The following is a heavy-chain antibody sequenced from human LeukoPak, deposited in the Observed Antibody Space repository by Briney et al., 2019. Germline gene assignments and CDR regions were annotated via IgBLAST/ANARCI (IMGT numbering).Heavy chain of an antibody. V-gene: IGHV1-2*02. CDR2: INPNSGGT. CDR1: GYTFTDYY. CDR3: ARGPPRGTAAGPDF. D-gene: IGHD6-13*01. J-gene: IGHJ4*02. Sequence: GASVKVSCKASGYTFTDYYMHWVRQAPGQGLEWIGWINPNSGGTNYAQKFQGRVTVTRDTSISTAFMDLSSLRSDDTAVFHCARGPPRGTAAGPDFWGQGTLVTVSS.